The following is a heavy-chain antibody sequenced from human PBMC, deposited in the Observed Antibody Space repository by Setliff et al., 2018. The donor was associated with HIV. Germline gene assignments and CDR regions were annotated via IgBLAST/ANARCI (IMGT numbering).Heavy chain of an antibody. CDR1: GGPMRSSSYY. J-gene: IGHJ2*01. CDR2: IYYTGST. V-gene: IGHV4-39*01. Sequence: SETLSLTCSVSGGPMRSSSYYWGWIRQPPGKGLEWIGSIYYTGSTYSNPSPKSRLTISEDASKSQFSLTLRSVTAADTAVYYCARRLAIGHWYFDIWGRGTLVTVSS. CDR3: ARRLAIGHWYFDI.